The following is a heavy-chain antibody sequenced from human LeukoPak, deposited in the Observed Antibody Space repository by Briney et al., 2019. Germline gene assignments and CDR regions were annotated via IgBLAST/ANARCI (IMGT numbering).Heavy chain of an antibody. Sequence: GGSLRLSCAASGFTFSTYGMNWVRQSPGKGLEWVSSISDDGKSTYYTDSVKGRFTISRDNSKNTLYLQMNSLRAEDTAVYYCAKRVSYSSSTVYFDSWGQGTLVVVSS. CDR1: GFTFSTYG. CDR3: AKRVSYSSSTVYFDS. J-gene: IGHJ4*02. CDR2: ISDDGKST. D-gene: IGHD6-6*01. V-gene: IGHV3-23*01.